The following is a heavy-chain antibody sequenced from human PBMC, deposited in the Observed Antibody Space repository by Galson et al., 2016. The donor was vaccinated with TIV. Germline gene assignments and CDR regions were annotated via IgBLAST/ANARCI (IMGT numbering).Heavy chain of an antibody. CDR2: ISASGSHT. CDR3: AKEVSTVPYGIDL. Sequence: AISASGSHTFYAGSVKGRFTISRDNSRNTLYLQMNGLRPEDTAVYYCAKEVSTVPYGIDLWGQGTTVTVSS. V-gene: IGHV3-23*01. J-gene: IGHJ6*02. D-gene: IGHD5/OR15-5a*01.